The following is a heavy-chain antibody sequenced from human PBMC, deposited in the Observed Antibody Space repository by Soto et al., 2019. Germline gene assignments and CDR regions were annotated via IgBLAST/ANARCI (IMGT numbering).Heavy chain of an antibody. CDR3: GKGGSTSWYSYSAS. CDR2: ISYRCYIK. D-gene: IGHD2-2*01. J-gene: IGHJ4*02. Sequence: PVGSLILSCTTSGFPCSSYAKTWIRQAPGKWLEWVSFISYRCYIKYYEDSVKGRFTISRDNSKNTLSLHMNSLRAEDTAVYFCGKGGSTSWYSYSASWGQGTVVTVSS. V-gene: IGHV3-23*01. CDR1: GFPCSSYA.